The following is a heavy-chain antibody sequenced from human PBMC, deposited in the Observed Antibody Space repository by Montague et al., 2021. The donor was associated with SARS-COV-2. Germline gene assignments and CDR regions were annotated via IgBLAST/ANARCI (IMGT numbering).Heavy chain of an antibody. Sequence: SETLSLTCTVSGGSIDSYYWSWLRQPSGKGLEWIGYIYYRGTTNYNPSLESRVTLSVDTSKNQFSLNLSSVPAADTAMYYCARELQYNWFDPWGQGTLVTVSS. CDR2: IYYRGTT. CDR3: ARELQYNWFDP. CDR1: GGSIDSYY. V-gene: IGHV4-59*01. J-gene: IGHJ5*02. D-gene: IGHD2-21*02.